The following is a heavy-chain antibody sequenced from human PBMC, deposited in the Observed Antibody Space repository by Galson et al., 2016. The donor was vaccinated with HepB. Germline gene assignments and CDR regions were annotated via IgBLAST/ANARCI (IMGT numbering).Heavy chain of an antibody. J-gene: IGHJ5*02. Sequence: SVKVSCKASGYIFTTYLIHWVRQAPGQGLEWMGIINPNGGSASYSPKFQGRVTLTRDTSTSTVYMELSSLKSDDTALYYCSTGGGYNWFDPWGQGTLVTVSS. CDR2: INPNGGSA. D-gene: IGHD6-25*01. CDR1: GYIFTTYL. V-gene: IGHV1-46*01. CDR3: STGGGYNWFDP.